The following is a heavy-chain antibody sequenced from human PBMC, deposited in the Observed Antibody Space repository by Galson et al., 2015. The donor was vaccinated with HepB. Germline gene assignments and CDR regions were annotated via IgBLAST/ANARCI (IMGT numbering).Heavy chain of an antibody. CDR2: ISSSNGTT. V-gene: IGHV3-48*01. D-gene: IGHD3-3*01. J-gene: IGHJ4*02. CDR1: GFTFNNYA. CDR3: ASFDFSRGGFDY. Sequence: SLRLSCAASGFTFNNYAMNWVRQAPGKGLEWLSYISSSNGTTYYADSVKGRFIISRHNSKNTLYLQMNSLRAEDTAVYYCASFDFSRGGFDYWGQGTLVTASS.